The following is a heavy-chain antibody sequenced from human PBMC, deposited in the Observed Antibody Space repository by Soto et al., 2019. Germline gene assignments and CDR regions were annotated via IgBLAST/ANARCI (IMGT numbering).Heavy chain of an antibody. J-gene: IGHJ6*02. Sequence: ASVKVSCKASGYTFTSYAMHWVRQAPGQRLEWMGWINAGNGNTKYSQKFQGRVTITRDTSASTAYIELSSLRSEDTAVYYCASSSLYSSSWPHYYYYYGMDVWGQGTTVTVSS. V-gene: IGHV1-3*01. D-gene: IGHD6-13*01. CDR1: GYTFTSYA. CDR3: ASSSLYSSSWPHYYYYYGMDV. CDR2: INAGNGNT.